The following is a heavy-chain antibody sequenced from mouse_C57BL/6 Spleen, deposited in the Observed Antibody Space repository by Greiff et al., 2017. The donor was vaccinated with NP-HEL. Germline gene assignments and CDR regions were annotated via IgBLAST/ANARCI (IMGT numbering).Heavy chain of an antibody. CDR1: GYAFSSSW. D-gene: IGHD2-5*01. J-gene: IGHJ2*01. Sequence: QVQLKQSGPELVKPGASVKISCKASGYAFSSSWMNWVKQRPGKGLEWIGRIYPGDGDTNYNGKFKGKATLTADKSSSTAYMQLSSLTSEDSAVYFCARSLAYYSNYGDYWGQGTTLTVSS. CDR2: IYPGDGDT. V-gene: IGHV1-82*01. CDR3: ARSLAYYSNYGDY.